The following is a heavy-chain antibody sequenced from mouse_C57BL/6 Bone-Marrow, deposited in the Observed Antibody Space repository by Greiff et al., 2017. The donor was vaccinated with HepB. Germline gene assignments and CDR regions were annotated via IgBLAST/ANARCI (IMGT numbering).Heavy chain of an antibody. D-gene: IGHD2-5*01. V-gene: IGHV2-2*01. CDR3: ARLIVTTQVNFDV. CDR2: IWSGGST. Sequence: VQLQQSGPGLVQPSQSLSITCTVSGFSLTSYGVHWVRQSPGKGLEWLGVIWSGGSTDYNAAFISRLSISKDNSKSQVYFKMNSLQADDTARYYCARLIVTTQVNFDVWGTGTTVTVSS. CDR1: GFSLTSYG. J-gene: IGHJ1*03.